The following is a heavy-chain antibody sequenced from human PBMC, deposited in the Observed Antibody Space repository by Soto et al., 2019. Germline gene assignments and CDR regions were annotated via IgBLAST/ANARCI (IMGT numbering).Heavy chain of an antibody. CDR3: AREENFGDIEGDGLDI. CDR2: IRYDGNNK. V-gene: IGHV3-33*01. CDR1: GFTLSHHA. Sequence: QLLESGGGVVQPGRSLSLSCAASGFTLSHHAMHWVRQAPGKGLEWVAVIRYDGNNKYYADSVKGRFTISRDNVKNTLFLQMNSLRPEDTAVYYCAREENFGDIEGDGLDIWGQGTKVTVST. D-gene: IGHD4-17*01. J-gene: IGHJ3*02.